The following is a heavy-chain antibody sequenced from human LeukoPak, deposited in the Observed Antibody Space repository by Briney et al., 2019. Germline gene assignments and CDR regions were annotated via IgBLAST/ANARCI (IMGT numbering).Heavy chain of an antibody. J-gene: IGHJ4*02. CDR1: GGSISSYY. CDR2: IYYSGST. CDR3: ARDHGVGYYFDY. D-gene: IGHD1-26*01. V-gene: IGHV4-59*01. Sequence: SETLSLTCTVSGGSISSYYWSWIRQPPGKGLEWIGYIYYSGSTNYNPSLKSRVTISVDTSKNQFSLKLSSVTAADTAMYYCARDHGVGYYFDYWGQGTLVTVSS.